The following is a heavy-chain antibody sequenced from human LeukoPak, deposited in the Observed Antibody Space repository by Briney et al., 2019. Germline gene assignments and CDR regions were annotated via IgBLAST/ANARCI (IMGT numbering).Heavy chain of an antibody. CDR2: IKLDGSEK. J-gene: IGHJ6*02. CDR3: ARNNGMDV. CDR1: GFTFGKYW. V-gene: IGHV3-7*03. Sequence: GGSLRLSCVASGFTFGKYWMSWVRQAPGKGLEWVANIKLDGSEKNYVDSVKGRFTISKDNAKNSLYLQMNSLRAEDTALYHCARNNGMDVWGQGTTVIVSS.